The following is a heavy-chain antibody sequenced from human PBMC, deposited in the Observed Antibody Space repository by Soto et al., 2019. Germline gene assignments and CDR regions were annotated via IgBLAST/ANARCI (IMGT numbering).Heavy chain of an antibody. Sequence: PGGSLRLSCAASGFTFSSYSMNWVRQAPGKGLEWVSYISSSSSTIYYADSVKGRFTISRDNAKNSLYLQMNSLRDEDTAVYYCARGLERRYDFWSGSRPEIRMDVWGKGTTVTVSS. J-gene: IGHJ6*04. D-gene: IGHD3-3*01. V-gene: IGHV3-48*02. CDR3: ARGLERRYDFWSGSRPEIRMDV. CDR1: GFTFSSYS. CDR2: ISSSSSTI.